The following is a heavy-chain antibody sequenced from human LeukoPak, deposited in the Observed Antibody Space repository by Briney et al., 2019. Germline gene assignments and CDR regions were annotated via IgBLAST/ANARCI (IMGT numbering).Heavy chain of an antibody. D-gene: IGHD1-1*01. CDR1: GFTFSNYE. V-gene: IGHV3-48*03. J-gene: IGHJ6*02. CDR3: ARNDENGMDV. CDR2: ISSSGSTI. Sequence: GGSLRLSCAASGFTFSNYEMNWVRQAPGKGLEWVSYISSSGSTIYYADSVKGRFTISRDNAKNSLYLQMNSLRAEDTAVYYCARNDENGMDVWGQGTTVTVSS.